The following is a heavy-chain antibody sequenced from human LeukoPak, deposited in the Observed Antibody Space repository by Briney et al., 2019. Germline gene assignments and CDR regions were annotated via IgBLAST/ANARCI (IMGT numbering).Heavy chain of an antibody. D-gene: IGHD2-2*01. Sequence: GGSLRLSCAASGFTFSSYEMNWVRQAPGKGLEWVSYISSSGSTIYYADSVKGRFTISRGNAKNSLYLQMNSLRAEDTAVYYCARRADCSSTSCFLYYYFYYMDVWGKGTTVTISS. CDR3: ARRADCSSTSCFLYYYFYYMDV. CDR2: ISSSGSTI. CDR1: GFTFSSYE. J-gene: IGHJ6*03. V-gene: IGHV3-48*03.